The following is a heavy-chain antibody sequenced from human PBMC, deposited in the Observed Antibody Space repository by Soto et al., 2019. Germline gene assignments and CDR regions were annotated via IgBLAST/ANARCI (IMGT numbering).Heavy chain of an antibody. J-gene: IGHJ4*02. CDR1: GYTFTSYG. V-gene: IGHV1-18*04. D-gene: IGHD3-22*01. Sequence: QVQLVQSGAEVKKPGASVKVSCKASGYTFTSYGISWVRQAPGQGLEWMGWISAYNGNTNYAQKLQGRVTMTTDTSTSTAYMELRSLRSDDPAVYYCARGVGYDSSGYYLIWYFDYWGQGTLVTVSS. CDR2: ISAYNGNT. CDR3: ARGVGYDSSGYYLIWYFDY.